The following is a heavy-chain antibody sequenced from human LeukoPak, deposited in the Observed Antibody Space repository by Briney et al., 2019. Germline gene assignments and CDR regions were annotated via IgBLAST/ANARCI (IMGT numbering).Heavy chain of an antibody. CDR2: INHDGSER. CDR1: GLTFGSSW. D-gene: IGHD6-19*01. V-gene: IGHV3-7*03. CDR3: AAGSGWSSEY. J-gene: IGHJ4*02. Sequence: GLSLRLTCAASGLTFGSSWLSWVRHTQGKGLEWVANINHDGSERNYLASVKGRFTISRDNGKNSLHLQLNNLRAEDTAVYYCAAGSGWSSEYWGQGTLVTVSS.